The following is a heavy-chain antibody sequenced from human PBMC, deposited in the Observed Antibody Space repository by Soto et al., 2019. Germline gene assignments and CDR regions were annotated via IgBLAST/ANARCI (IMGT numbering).Heavy chain of an antibody. CDR1: GFTVRSNY. Sequence: GVSLSLSCSSSGFTVRSNYMTGVRRAPGKRLEWVSVIYRAGKIYYADSVKGRFTTSSDNSQNTWFLQMNSLRAEDTAVYYCARDSGLILGNYGMDGCGKRTKVTV. J-gene: IGHJ6*04. D-gene: IGHD3-3*01. CDR3: ARDSGLILGNYGMDG. CDR2: IYRAGKI. V-gene: IGHV3-53*01.